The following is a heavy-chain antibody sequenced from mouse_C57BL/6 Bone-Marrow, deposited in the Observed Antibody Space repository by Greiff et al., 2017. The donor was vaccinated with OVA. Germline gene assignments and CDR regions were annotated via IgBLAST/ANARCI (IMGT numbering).Heavy chain of an antibody. CDR3: ARWPFSTTVDWYFDV. CDR1: GYTFTDYY. V-gene: IGHV1-26*01. J-gene: IGHJ1*03. CDR2: INPNNGGT. D-gene: IGHD1-1*01. Sequence: EVQLQQSGPELVKPGASVKISCKASGYTFTDYYMNWVKQSHGKSLEWIGDINPNNGGTSYNQKFKGKATLTVDKSSSTAYMELRSLTSEDSAVYYCARWPFSTTVDWYFDVWGTGTTVTVSS.